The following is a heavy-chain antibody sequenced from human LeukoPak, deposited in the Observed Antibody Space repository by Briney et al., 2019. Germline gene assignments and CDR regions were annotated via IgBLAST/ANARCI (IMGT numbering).Heavy chain of an antibody. CDR2: INWDGGST. CDR3: AKGDVDSPMNFYH. D-gene: IGHD5-18*01. CDR1: GFMFDDYT. J-gene: IGHJ4*02. Sequence: PGGSLRLSCAASGFMFDDYTVHWVRQAPGKGLEWASLINWDGGSTYYAGSVKGRFTISRDNSKNSLYLQMNNLRTEDTALYYCAKGDVDSPMNFYHWGQGTLVTVSS. V-gene: IGHV3-43*01.